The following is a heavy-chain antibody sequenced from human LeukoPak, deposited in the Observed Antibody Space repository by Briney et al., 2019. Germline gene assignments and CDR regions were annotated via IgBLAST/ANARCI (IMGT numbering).Heavy chain of an antibody. CDR1: GFTLSSHW. J-gene: IGHJ5*02. V-gene: IGHV3-7*01. Sequence: GGSLRLSCVASGFTLSSHWRSWVRQTPGKGLEWVANIKQDGSDTYYVDSVKGRFTISRDNAKNSVFLQMNTLRAEDTAVYYCARGRKVPAAMGNWFDPWAEGTLVTVSS. D-gene: IGHD2-2*01. CDR2: IKQDGSDT. CDR3: ARGRKVPAAMGNWFDP.